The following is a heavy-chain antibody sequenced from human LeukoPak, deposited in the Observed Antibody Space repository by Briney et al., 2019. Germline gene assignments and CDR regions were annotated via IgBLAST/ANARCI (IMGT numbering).Heavy chain of an antibody. V-gene: IGHV4-31*03. CDR1: GGSISSGGYY. CDR3: ARSYGDYSIDY. D-gene: IGHD4-17*01. Sequence: SETLSLTCTVSGGSISSGGYYWSWIRQHPGKGLEWIGYIYYSGSTYYNPSLKSRVTISVDTSKNQFSLKLSSVTAADTVVYYCARSYGDYSIDYWGQGTLVTVSS. J-gene: IGHJ4*02. CDR2: IYYSGST.